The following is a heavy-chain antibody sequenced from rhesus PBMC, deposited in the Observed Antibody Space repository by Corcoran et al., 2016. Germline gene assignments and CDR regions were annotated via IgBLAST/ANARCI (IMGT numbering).Heavy chain of an antibody. Sequence: QVQLQESGPGVVKPSETLSLTCAVSGGSISDSYRWSWIRQPPGKGLGWIGYIYGSRTSTNYNPARKRRVTISTDTSKNQFSLKLSSVTAADTAVYYCARELNTVCYWGQGVLVTVSS. CDR2: IYGSRTST. CDR3: ARELNTVCY. D-gene: IGHD4-23*01. J-gene: IGHJ4*01. V-gene: IGHV4S10*01. CDR1: GGSISDSYR.